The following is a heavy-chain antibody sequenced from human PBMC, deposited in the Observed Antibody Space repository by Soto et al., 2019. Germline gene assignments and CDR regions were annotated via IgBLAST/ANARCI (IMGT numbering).Heavy chain of an antibody. J-gene: IGHJ4*02. CDR3: ARGVDYDFWSGMGYFDY. D-gene: IGHD3-3*01. V-gene: IGHV1-69*12. Sequence: QVQLVQSGAEVKKPGSSVKVSCKASGGTFSSYAISWVRQAPGQGLEWTGGIIPIFGTANYAQKFQGRVTITADESTSTAYMELSSLRSEDTAVYYCARGVDYDFWSGMGYFDYWGQGTLVTVSS. CDR1: GGTFSSYA. CDR2: IIPIFGTA.